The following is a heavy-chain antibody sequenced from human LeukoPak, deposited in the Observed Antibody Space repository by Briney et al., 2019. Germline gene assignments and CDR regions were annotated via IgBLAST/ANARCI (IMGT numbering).Heavy chain of an antibody. CDR1: GFTFSNYA. Sequence: GGSLRLSCAASGFTFSNYAMSWVRQTPGKGLEWVSTIGGSGSPKFYTDSAKVRFTISRDNSRNTLHLQMNSLSAEDSAIYYCVKDFDYWGQGTPVTVSS. CDR3: VKDFDY. V-gene: IGHV3-23*01. CDR2: IGGSGSPK. J-gene: IGHJ4*02.